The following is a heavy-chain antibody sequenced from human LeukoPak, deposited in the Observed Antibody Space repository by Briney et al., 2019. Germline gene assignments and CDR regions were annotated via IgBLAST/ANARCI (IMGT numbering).Heavy chain of an antibody. CDR3: ARRGAGRYCSGGSCYSGWFDP. V-gene: IGHV5-51*01. D-gene: IGHD2-15*01. Sequence: GESLKISCKGSGYXFTSYWIGWVCQMPGKGLEWMGMIYPGDSDTRYSLSFQGQVTISADKSISTAYLQWSSLKASDTAMYYCARRGAGRYCSGGSCYSGWFDPWGQGTLVTVSS. CDR1: GYXFTSYW. J-gene: IGHJ5*02. CDR2: IYPGDSDT.